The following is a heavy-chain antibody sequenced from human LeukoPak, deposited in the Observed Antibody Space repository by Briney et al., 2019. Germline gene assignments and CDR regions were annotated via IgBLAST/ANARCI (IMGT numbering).Heavy chain of an antibody. J-gene: IGHJ5*02. CDR2: IKQDGSEK. V-gene: IGHV3-7*01. D-gene: IGHD2-2*01. CDR3: ARDRCSSTSCYGSFDP. Sequence: PGGSLRLSCAASGFTFSSYWMSWVRQAPGKGLEWVANIKQDGSEKYYVASVKGRFTISRDNAKNSLYLQMNSLRAEDTAVYYCARDRCSSTSCYGSFDPWGQGTLVTVSS. CDR1: GFTFSSYW.